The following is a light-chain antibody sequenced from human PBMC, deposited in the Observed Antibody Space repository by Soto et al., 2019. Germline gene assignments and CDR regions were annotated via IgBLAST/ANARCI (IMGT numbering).Light chain of an antibody. CDR3: QHTNSFLALT. J-gene: IGKJ4*01. CDR1: QSISSY. Sequence: DIQMTQSPSSVSASVGDRVTITCRASQSISSYLAWYQQEPGKAPKLLIYAASRLQSGVPSRFSSSGSGTDFTLTINSLQLEDFATYYCQHTNSFLALTFGGGTKVEI. CDR2: AAS. V-gene: IGKV1-12*01.